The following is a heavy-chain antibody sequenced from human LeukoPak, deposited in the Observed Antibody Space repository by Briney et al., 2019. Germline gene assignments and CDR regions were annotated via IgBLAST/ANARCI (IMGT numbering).Heavy chain of an antibody. CDR3: ARYYYGSGRKGFYYGMDV. J-gene: IGHJ6*02. CDR1: GGSISSYY. D-gene: IGHD3-10*01. V-gene: IGHV4-59*01. CDR2: IYYSGST. Sequence: SETLSLTCTVSGGSISSYYWSWIRQPPGKGREWIGDIYYSGSTNYNPSLKSRVTISVDTSKNQFSLKLSSVTAADTAVYYCARYYYGSGRKGFYYGMDVWGQGTTVTVSS.